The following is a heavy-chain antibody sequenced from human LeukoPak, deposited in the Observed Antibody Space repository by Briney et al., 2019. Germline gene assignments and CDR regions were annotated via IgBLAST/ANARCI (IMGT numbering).Heavy chain of an antibody. D-gene: IGHD5-18*01. CDR3: ARRGYSYGYHFDY. V-gene: IGHV5-51*01. CDR1: GYSFTSYW. J-gene: IGHJ4*02. Sequence: GESLKISCKGSGYSFTSYWIGWVRQMPGKGLEWMGVIYSGDSDTRYSPSFQGQVTISADKSISTAYLQWSSLKASDTAMYYCARRGYSYGYHFDYWGQGTLVTVSS. CDR2: IYSGDSDT.